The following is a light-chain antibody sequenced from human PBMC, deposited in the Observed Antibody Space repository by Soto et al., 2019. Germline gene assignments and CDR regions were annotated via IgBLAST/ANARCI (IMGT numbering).Light chain of an antibody. CDR1: SGHSNYA. J-gene: IGLJ3*02. Sequence: QTVVTQSPSASASLGASVKLTCTLSSGHSNYAIAWHQQQPEKGPRYLMKVNNDGSHIKGDGIPDRFSGSSSGAERYLTISSLQSEDEADYYCQTWGTGYWVFGGGTKVTVL. V-gene: IGLV4-69*01. CDR3: QTWGTGYWV. CDR2: VNNDGSH.